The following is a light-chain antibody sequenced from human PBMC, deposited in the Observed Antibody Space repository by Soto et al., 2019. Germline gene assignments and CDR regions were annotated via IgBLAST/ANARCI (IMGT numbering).Light chain of an antibody. CDR1: SSDVGSYNL. CDR2: ERS. CDR3: CSYAGSSSVV. V-gene: IGLV2-23*01. Sequence: QSVLTQPASVSGSPGRSITISCTGTSSDVGSYNLVPWYQQHPGKAPKLMIYERSKRPSGVSNRFSGSKSGNTASLTVSGLQAEDEADYYCCSYAGSSSVVFGGGTKLTVL. J-gene: IGLJ2*01.